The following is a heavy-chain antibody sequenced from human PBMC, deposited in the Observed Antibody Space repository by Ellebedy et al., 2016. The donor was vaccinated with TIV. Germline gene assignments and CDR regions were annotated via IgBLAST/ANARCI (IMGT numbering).Heavy chain of an antibody. CDR1: GFIFTSYT. Sequence: GESLKISXEASGFIFTSYTLHWVRQAPGRGLEWVAVISYDGSDKYFADSVKGRFTISRDNSKNTLFLQMNSLRAEDTALYYCVAGAGWLPDFWGQGTLVTVSS. V-gene: IGHV3-30*04. D-gene: IGHD5-12*01. J-gene: IGHJ4*02. CDR2: ISYDGSDK. CDR3: VAGAGWLPDF.